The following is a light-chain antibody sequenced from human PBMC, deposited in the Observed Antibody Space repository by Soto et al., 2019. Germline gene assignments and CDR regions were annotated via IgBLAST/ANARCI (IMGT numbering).Light chain of an antibody. CDR3: AAWDDSLNGYV. CDR2: SNN. V-gene: IGLV1-44*01. Sequence: QSVLTQPPSTSGTPGQRVTISCSGSSSNIGSNTVNSYQHLPGTAPKLLIYSNNQRPSGVPHRFSGSKSGTSASLAVSGLQSEDEADYYCAAWDDSLNGYVFGTGTKLTVL. CDR1: SSNIGSNT. J-gene: IGLJ1*01.